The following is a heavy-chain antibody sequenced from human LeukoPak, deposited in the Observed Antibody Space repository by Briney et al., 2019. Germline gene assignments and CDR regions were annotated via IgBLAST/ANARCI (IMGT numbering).Heavy chain of an antibody. CDR3: ARIKGTQLWPPRWYYFDY. Sequence: SCPTLVNPTQTLTLTCTFSGFSLSTSGMCVSWIRQPPANALEWLELLDWDDDKYYSTSLKTRLTISQDTSKNQVVLTMTNMDPVDTATYYCARIKGTQLWPPRWYYFDYWGQGTLVTVSS. CDR1: GFSLSTSGMC. J-gene: IGHJ4*02. V-gene: IGHV2-70*01. CDR2: LDWDDDK. D-gene: IGHD5-18*01.